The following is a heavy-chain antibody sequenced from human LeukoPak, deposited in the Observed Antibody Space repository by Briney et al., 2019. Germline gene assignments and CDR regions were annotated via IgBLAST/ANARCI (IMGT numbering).Heavy chain of an antibody. CDR1: GYTFSTYD. Sequence: ASVKVSCKASGYTFSTYDINWLRQASGQGLEWMGWMNPNSDNTGYVEKFQDRVTFTMNTPISTAYMELCSLRSEDTAVYYCARAGVAARPYPQHYYYFYYMDVWGQGTTVTVSS. V-gene: IGHV1-8*03. CDR2: MNPNSDNT. D-gene: IGHD6-6*01. CDR3: ARAGVAARPYPQHYYYFYYMDV. J-gene: IGHJ6*03.